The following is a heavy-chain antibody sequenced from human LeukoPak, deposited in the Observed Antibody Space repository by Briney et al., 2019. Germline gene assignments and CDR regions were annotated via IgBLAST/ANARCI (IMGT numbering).Heavy chain of an antibody. D-gene: IGHD3-22*01. V-gene: IGHV3-74*01. CDR3: AKDDTMIVGHPDY. CDR1: GFTLSSYW. J-gene: IGHJ4*02. CDR2: INSDGSST. Sequence: PGGSLRLSCAASGFTLSSYWMHWVRQTPGKGLVWVSRINSDGSSTRYADSVKGRFTISRDDAKNTLYLQMNSLRAEDTAVYYCAKDDTMIVGHPDYWGQGTLVTVSS.